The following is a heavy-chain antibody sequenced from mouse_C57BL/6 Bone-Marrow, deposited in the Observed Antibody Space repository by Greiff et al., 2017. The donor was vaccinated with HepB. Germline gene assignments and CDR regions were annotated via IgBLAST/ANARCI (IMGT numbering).Heavy chain of an antibody. CDR3: ASPITPGAMDY. CDR2: IWSGGST. V-gene: IGHV2-2*01. Sequence: VKLMESGPGLVQPSQSLSITCTVSGFSLTSYGVHWVRQSPGKGLEWLGVIWSGGSTDYNAAFISRLSISKDNSKSQVFFKMNSLQADDTAIYYCASPITPGAMDYWGQGTSVTVSS. D-gene: IGHD1-1*01. CDR1: GFSLTSYG. J-gene: IGHJ4*01.